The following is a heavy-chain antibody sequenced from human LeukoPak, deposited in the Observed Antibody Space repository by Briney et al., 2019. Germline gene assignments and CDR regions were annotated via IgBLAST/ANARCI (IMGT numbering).Heavy chain of an antibody. V-gene: IGHV3-30*02. CDR1: GFTFSSYG. D-gene: IGHD2-2*01. J-gene: IGHJ4*02. CDR2: IRYDGSNK. CDR3: AKDRIGYCSSTSCPGGGDY. Sequence: GGSLRLSCAASGFTFSSYGMHWVRQAPGKGLEWVAFIRYDGSNKYYADSVKGRFTISRDNSKNTLYLQMNSLRAEDTAVYYCAKDRIGYCSSTSCPGGGDYWGQGTLVTVSS.